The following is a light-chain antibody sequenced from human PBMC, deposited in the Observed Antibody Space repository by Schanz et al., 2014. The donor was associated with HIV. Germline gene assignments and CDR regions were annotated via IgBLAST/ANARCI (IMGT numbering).Light chain of an antibody. CDR2: ATS. CDR1: QRLSSSY. Sequence: EIVLTQSPGSLSLSPGGRATLSCGASQRLSSSYLAWYQQKRDQPPRLVIYATSTRAAGIPDRFSGTGSGTDFTLTISSLEPEDSAVYYCQQRGSWPLTFGGGTKVEIE. V-gene: IGKV3D-20*02. CDR3: QQRGSWPLT. J-gene: IGKJ4*01.